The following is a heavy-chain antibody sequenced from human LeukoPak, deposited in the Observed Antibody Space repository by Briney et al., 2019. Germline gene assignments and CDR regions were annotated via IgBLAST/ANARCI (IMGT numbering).Heavy chain of an antibody. V-gene: IGHV3-66*01. CDR1: GFTVSSNY. D-gene: IGHD3-16*01. CDR2: IYSGGST. J-gene: IGHJ4*02. CDR3: ARGLWDGGLDY. Sequence: PGGSLRLFCAASGFTVSSNYMSWVRQAPGKGLEWVSVIYSGGSTYYADSVKGRFTISRDNSKNTLYLQMNSLRAEDTAVYYCARGLWDGGLDYWGQGTLVTVSS.